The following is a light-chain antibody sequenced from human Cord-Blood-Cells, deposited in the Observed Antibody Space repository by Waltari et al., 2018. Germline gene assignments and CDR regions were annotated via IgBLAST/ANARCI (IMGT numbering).Light chain of an antibody. CDR3: QQRSNWPPA. J-gene: IGKJ4*01. CDR2: DAS. CDR1: QSVRSY. V-gene: IGKV3-11*01. Sequence: EIVLTQSPATLSLSPGERATLSCRASQSVRSYLAWSQQKPGQAPRLLIYDASNRATGIPARFSGSGSGTDFTLTISSLEPEDFAVYYCQQRSNWPPAFGGGTKVEIK.